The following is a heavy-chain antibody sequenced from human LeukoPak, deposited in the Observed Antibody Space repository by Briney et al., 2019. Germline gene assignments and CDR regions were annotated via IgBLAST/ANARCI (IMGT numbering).Heavy chain of an antibody. V-gene: IGHV1-2*04. D-gene: IGHD6-13*01. CDR2: INPNSGGT. CDR3: ARVISNVGAAAPSGAFDI. J-gene: IGHJ3*02. Sequence: ASVKVSCKASGYTFTGYYMHWVRQAPGQGLEWMGWINPNSGGTNYAQKFQGWVTMTRDTSISTAYMELSRLRSDDTAVYYCARVISNVGAAAPSGAFDIWGQGTMVTVSS. CDR1: GYTFTGYY.